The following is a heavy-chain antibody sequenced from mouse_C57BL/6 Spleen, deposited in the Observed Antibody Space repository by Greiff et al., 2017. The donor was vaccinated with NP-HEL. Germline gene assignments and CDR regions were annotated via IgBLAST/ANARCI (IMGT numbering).Heavy chain of an antibody. CDR2: IDPNSGGT. CDR3: ARSGGLRRGSMDY. D-gene: IGHD2-4*01. J-gene: IGHJ4*01. Sequence: QVQLQQPGAELVKPGASVKLSCKASGYTFTSYWMHWVKQRPGRGLEWIGRIDPNSGGTKYNEKFKGKATLTVEKASSTAYMQLSSLVSADSAVLYCARSGGLRRGSMDYWGQGTSVTVSS. CDR1: GYTFTSYW. V-gene: IGHV1-72*01.